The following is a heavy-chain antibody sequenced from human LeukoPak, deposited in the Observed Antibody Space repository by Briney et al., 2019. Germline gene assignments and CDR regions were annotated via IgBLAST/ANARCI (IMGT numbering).Heavy chain of an antibody. J-gene: IGHJ4*02. CDR2: ISSSGSTI. CDR3: ARAVRRTYGRSTAVYFDY. V-gene: IGHV3-11*01. CDR1: GFTFSDYY. D-gene: IGHD3-10*01. Sequence: VGSLRLSCAASGFTFSDYYMSWIRRAPGKGLEWVSYISSSGSTIYYADSLKGRFTISRYNAKNSLYLQMNSLRAEDTAVYYCARAVRRTYGRSTAVYFDYWGQGTLVTVSS.